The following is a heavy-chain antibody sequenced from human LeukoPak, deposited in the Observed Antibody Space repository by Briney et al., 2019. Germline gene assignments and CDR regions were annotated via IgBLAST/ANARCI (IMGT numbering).Heavy chain of an antibody. D-gene: IGHD4-23*01. CDR2: IYSGGST. Sequence: GVLRLSCAASGFTVSSNYMSWVRQAPGKGLEWVSVIYSGGSTYYADSVKGRFTISRHNSKNTLYLQMNSLRAEDTAVYYCAGGVLTLGWLGRDVWGKGTRVTVSS. CDR3: AGGVLTLGWLGRDV. J-gene: IGHJ6*04. V-gene: IGHV3-53*04. CDR1: GFTVSSNY.